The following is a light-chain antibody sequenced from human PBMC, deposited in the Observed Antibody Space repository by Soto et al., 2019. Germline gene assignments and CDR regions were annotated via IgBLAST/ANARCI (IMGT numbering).Light chain of an antibody. CDR3: QHYGSSPPYT. V-gene: IGKV3-20*01. Sequence: EVVLTQSPGTLSLSPGERATLSCRASQSVSRSYLAWYQQKPGQAPRLLIYGASSRATGIPDRFSGSGSGTDFTLSISRLEPEDFAVYYCQHYGSSPPYTFGQGTKLEIK. CDR2: GAS. J-gene: IGKJ2*01. CDR1: QSVSRSY.